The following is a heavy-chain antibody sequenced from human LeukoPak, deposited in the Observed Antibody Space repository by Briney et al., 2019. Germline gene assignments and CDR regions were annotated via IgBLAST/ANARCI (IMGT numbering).Heavy chain of an antibody. CDR2: IYYSGST. Sequence: SQTLSLTCSVSGGSISSGDYYWSWIRQPPGKGLEWIGYIYYSGSTYYNPSLKSRVTISVDTSKNQFSLKLTSVTAADTAVYYCASLSYSSGHRNFDYWGQGTLVTVSS. J-gene: IGHJ4*02. CDR3: ASLSYSSGHRNFDY. D-gene: IGHD6-19*01. V-gene: IGHV4-30-4*08. CDR1: GGSISSGDYY.